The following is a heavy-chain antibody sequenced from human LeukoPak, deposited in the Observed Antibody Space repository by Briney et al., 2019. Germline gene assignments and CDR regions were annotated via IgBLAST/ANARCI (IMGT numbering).Heavy chain of an antibody. Sequence: PGRSLRLSCAASGFTFDDYAMHWVRQAPGKGLEWVSGISWDSGSICYADSVKGRFTISRDNAKNSLYLQMNSLRAEDTALYYCAKDITPYSSSWYFSWYFDYWGQGTLVTVSS. V-gene: IGHV3-9*01. CDR2: ISWDSGSI. J-gene: IGHJ4*02. D-gene: IGHD6-13*01. CDR3: AKDITPYSSSWYFSWYFDY. CDR1: GFTFDDYA.